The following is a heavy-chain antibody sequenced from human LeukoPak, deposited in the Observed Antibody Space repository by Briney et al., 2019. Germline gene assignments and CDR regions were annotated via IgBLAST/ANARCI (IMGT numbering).Heavy chain of an antibody. CDR2: ISGSGGTT. D-gene: IGHD6-19*01. V-gene: IGHV3-23*01. CDR1: GFTFSSFA. CDR3: ASDPTPYISGWYRSDY. Sequence: GGSLRLSCAASGFTFSSFAMSWFRQAPGKGLEWVSSISGSGGTTYYADSVKGRFTISRDNSKNTLYLQMNSLSAEDTAVYYCASDPTPYISGWYRSDYWGQGTLVTVSS. J-gene: IGHJ4*02.